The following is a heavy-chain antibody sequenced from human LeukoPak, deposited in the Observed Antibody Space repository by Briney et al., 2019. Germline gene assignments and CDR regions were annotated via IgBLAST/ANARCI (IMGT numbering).Heavy chain of an antibody. Sequence: SETLSLTCSVSGDSISSSSYYWGWIRQPPGKGLEWIGTIYFSGSTYYNPCLKSRVAISIDSSKNQFSLKLTSVTAADTAVYYCAREARQIQLWLRRGYYFDYWGQGTLVTVSS. V-gene: IGHV4-39*02. CDR1: GDSISSSSYY. CDR3: AREARQIQLWLRRGYYFDY. J-gene: IGHJ4*02. D-gene: IGHD5-18*01. CDR2: IYFSGST.